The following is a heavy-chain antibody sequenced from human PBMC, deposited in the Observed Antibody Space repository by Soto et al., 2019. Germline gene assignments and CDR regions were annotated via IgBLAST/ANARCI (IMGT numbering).Heavy chain of an antibody. D-gene: IGHD3-22*01. CDR2: IIPIFGTA. CDR3: ATSYYYDSSGYYYNYYYYYGMDV. J-gene: IGHJ6*02. V-gene: IGHV1-69*01. CDR1: GGTFSSYA. Sequence: QVQLVQSGAEVKKPGSSVKVSCKASGGTFSSYAISWVRQAPGQGLEWMGGIIPIFGTANYAQKFQGRVTITADESTSTAYMELSSLRSEDTAVYYCATSYYYDSSGYYYNYYYYYGMDVWGQGTTVTVSS.